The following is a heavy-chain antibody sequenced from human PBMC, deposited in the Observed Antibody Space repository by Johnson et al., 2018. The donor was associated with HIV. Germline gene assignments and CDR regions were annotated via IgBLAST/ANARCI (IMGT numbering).Heavy chain of an antibody. CDR2: IRYDGSNK. Sequence: QVQLVESGGGVVQPGGSLRLSCAASGFTFSSYGMHWVRQAPGKGLEWVAFIRYDGSNKYYADSVKGRFTISRDNSKNTLYLQMNSLKTEDTAVYYCARDSSGYSGFDIWGQGTVVTVSS. J-gene: IGHJ3*02. CDR3: ARDSSGYSGFDI. CDR1: GFTFSSYG. D-gene: IGHD3-22*01. V-gene: IGHV3-30*02.